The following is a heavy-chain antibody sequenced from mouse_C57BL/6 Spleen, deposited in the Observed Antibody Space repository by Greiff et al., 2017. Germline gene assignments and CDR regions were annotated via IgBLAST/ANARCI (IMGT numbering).Heavy chain of an antibody. D-gene: IGHD2-1*01. CDR3: ARERGNSWFAY. CDR1: GYSITSGYY. Sequence: EVKLQESGPGLVKPSQSLSLTCSVTGYSITSGYYWNWIRQFPGNKLEWMGYISYDGSNNYNPSLKNRISITRDTSKNQFFLKLNSVTTEDTATYYCARERGNSWFAYWGQGTLVTVSA. V-gene: IGHV3-6*01. J-gene: IGHJ3*01. CDR2: ISYDGSN.